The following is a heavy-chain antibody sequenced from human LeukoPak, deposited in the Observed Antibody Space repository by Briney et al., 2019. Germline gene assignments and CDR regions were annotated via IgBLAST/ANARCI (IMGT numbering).Heavy chain of an antibody. CDR2: IWYDGSNK. V-gene: IGHV3-33*01. CDR3: ARVRGYCSSTSCVPDY. Sequence: GGSLRLSCATSGFTFNRFGMHWVRQAPGKGLEWVAVIWYDGSNKYYADSVKGRFTISRDNSKNTLYLQMNSLRAEDTAVYYCARVRGYCSSTSCVPDYWGQGTLVTVSS. J-gene: IGHJ4*02. CDR1: GFTFNRFG. D-gene: IGHD2-2*01.